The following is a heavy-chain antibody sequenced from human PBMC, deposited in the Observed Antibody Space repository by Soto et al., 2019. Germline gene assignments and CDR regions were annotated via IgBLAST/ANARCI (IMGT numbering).Heavy chain of an antibody. Sequence: ASVKVSCKASGYTFNKYGFNWVRQAPGQGLEWMGRISAFNDYTNLAQKFQGRITLTTDASTNTAYMELQILRSDDTAMYYCARGRGVVIPAGTPDAFDVWGRGTMVTVSS. V-gene: IGHV1-18*01. CDR2: ISAFNDYT. CDR1: GYTFNKYG. J-gene: IGHJ3*01. CDR3: ARGRGVVIPAGTPDAFDV. D-gene: IGHD6-13*01.